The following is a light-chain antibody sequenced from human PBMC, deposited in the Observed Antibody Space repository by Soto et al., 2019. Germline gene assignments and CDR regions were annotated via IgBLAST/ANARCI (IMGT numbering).Light chain of an antibody. CDR2: GAS. Sequence: EIVLTQSPGTLSLSPGERATLSCRASQSVSSNFLAWYQEKPGQAPRLLIYGASSRATGIPDRFSGSGSGTDFTLTISRLEPEDFAVYYCRQYGRSLGSALGGGTKVEIK. CDR3: RQYGRSLGSA. V-gene: IGKV3-20*01. J-gene: IGKJ4*01. CDR1: QSVSSNF.